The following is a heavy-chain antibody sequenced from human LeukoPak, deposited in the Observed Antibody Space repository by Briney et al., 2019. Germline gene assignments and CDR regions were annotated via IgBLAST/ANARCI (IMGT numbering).Heavy chain of an antibody. V-gene: IGHV3-23*01. CDR3: AKMFGDNWNRPGFSEH. D-gene: IGHD1-20*01. J-gene: IGHJ1*01. CDR2: ISGSGGST. CDR1: GFTFSSYA. Sequence: AGGSLRLSCAASGFTFSSYAMSWVRQAPGKGLEWVSAISGSGGSTYYADSVKGRFTISRDNSKNTLYLQMNSLRAEDAGLYYCAKMFGDNWNRPGFSEHWGQGTLVTVSS.